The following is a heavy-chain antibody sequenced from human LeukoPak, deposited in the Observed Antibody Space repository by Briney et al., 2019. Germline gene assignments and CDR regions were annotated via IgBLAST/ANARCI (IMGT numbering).Heavy chain of an antibody. CDR2: INSDGSST. CDR3: ATGYCSSTSCYAAHY. CDR1: GFTFSSYR. Sequence: GGSLRLSCAASGFTFSSYRMHWVRQAPGKGLVWVSRINSDGSSTSYADSVKGRFTISRDNAKNTLYLQMNSLRAEDTAVYYCATGYCSSTSCYAAHYWGQGTLVTVSS. D-gene: IGHD2-2*03. V-gene: IGHV3-74*01. J-gene: IGHJ4*02.